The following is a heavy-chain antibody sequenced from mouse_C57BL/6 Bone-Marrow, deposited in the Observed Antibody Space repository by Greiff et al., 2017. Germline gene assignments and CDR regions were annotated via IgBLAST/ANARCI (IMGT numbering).Heavy chain of an antibody. J-gene: IGHJ4*01. CDR1: GYTFTGYW. Sequence: QVQLQQSGAELMKPGASVKLSCKATGYTFTGYWIEWVKQRPGHGLEWIGEILPGSGSTNDNEKFKGKATFTADTSSNTAYMQLSSLTTEDSAIYYCANEGDWGQGTSVTVSS. CDR3: ANEGD. CDR2: ILPGSGST. V-gene: IGHV1-9*01.